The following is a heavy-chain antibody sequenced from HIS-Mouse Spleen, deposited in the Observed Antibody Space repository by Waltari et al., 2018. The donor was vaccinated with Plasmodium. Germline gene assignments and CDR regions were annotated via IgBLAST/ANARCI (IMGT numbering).Heavy chain of an antibody. CDR1: GFTFGSYW. V-gene: IGHV3-7*01. CDR3: ASSWYWYFDL. CDR2: IKQDGSEK. J-gene: IGHJ2*01. Sequence: EVQLVESGGGVVQPGGSLGLCCAAPGFTFGSYWMSWVRQAPGKGLEGVANIKQDGSEKYYVDSVKGRFTISRDNAKNSLYLQMNSLRAEDTAVYYCASSWYWYFDLWGRGTLVTVSS. D-gene: IGHD6-13*01.